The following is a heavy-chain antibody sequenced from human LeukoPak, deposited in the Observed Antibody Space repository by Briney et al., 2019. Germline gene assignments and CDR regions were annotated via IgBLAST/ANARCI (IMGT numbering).Heavy chain of an antibody. CDR3: AKAADGVPPGKPLNWFDP. Sequence: PGGSLRLSCAASGFTFSSYSMNWVRQAPGKGLEWVSYISSSSSTIYYADSVKGRFTISRDNAKNSLYLQMNSLRAEDTAVYYCAKAADGVPPGKPLNWFDPRGQGTLVTVSS. CDR1: GFTFSSYS. J-gene: IGHJ5*02. V-gene: IGHV3-48*01. D-gene: IGHD4-23*01. CDR2: ISSSSSTI.